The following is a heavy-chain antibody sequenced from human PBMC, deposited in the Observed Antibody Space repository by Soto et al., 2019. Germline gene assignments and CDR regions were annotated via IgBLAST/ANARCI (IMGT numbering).Heavy chain of an antibody. CDR3: ARKLNSGYDYNWFDP. CDR1: GGSISSSSYY. Sequence: PSETLSLTCTVSGGSISSSSYYWGWLRKPPGKGLEWIGSIYYSGSTYYNPSLKSRVTIPVDTSKNQFSLKLSSVTAADTAVYYCARKLNSGYDYNWFDPWGQGTLVTVSS. V-gene: IGHV4-39*01. CDR2: IYYSGST. J-gene: IGHJ5*02. D-gene: IGHD5-12*01.